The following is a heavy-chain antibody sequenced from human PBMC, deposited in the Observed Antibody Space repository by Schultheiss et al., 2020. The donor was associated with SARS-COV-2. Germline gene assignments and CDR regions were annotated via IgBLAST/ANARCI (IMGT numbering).Heavy chain of an antibody. D-gene: IGHD3-22*01. CDR3: ARSPSVDYDSSGYTYYYYGMDV. Sequence: SETLSLTCAVSGGSISSSNWWSWVRQPPGKGLEWIGSIYYSGSTNYNPSLKSRVTISVDTSKNQFSLKLSSVTAADTAVYYCARSPSVDYDSSGYTYYYYGMDVWGQGTTVTVSS. CDR1: GGSISSSNW. CDR2: IYYSGST. J-gene: IGHJ6*02. V-gene: IGHV4-4*02.